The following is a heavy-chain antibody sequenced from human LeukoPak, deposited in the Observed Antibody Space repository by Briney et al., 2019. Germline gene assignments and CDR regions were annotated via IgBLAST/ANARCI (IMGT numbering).Heavy chain of an antibody. CDR3: ARHVGQQLFYYYYGLDV. CDR2: MYYSGST. V-gene: IGHV4-39*01. Sequence: PSETLSLTCTVSGGSISSSSYYWGWIRQPPGKGLEWIGSMYYSGSTYYNPSLKSRVTISVDTSKNQSSLKLSSVTVADTAVYYCARHVGQQLFYYYYGLDVWGQGATVTVSS. D-gene: IGHD6-13*01. CDR1: GGSISSSSYY. J-gene: IGHJ6*02.